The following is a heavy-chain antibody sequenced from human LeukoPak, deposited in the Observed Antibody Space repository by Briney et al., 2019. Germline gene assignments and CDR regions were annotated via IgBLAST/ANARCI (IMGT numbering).Heavy chain of an antibody. J-gene: IGHJ3*02. CDR1: GYLFTSYW. CDR2: IYPGDSDT. D-gene: IGHD6-6*01. V-gene: IGHV5-51*01. Sequence: GEAPEISCKGSGYLFTSYWIGWVRQLPGKGLEWMGIIYPGDSDTRYSPSFQGQVTISADKSISTAYLQWSSLKASDTAMYYCARSAGAAPYAFDIWGQGTMVTVSS. CDR3: ARSAGAAPYAFDI.